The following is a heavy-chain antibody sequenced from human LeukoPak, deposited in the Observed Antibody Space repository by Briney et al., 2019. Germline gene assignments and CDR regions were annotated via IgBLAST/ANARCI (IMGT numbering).Heavy chain of an antibody. Sequence: SETLSLTCAVSGGSISSGAYSWNWIRQPPGKGLEWIGYILYRGATNYNPSLTSRVTISVDRSKNQFSLNLRSVTAADTAVYYCARESHYDSSGYNYFDNWGQGALVTVSS. V-gene: IGHV4-30-2*01. CDR2: ILYRGAT. J-gene: IGHJ4*02. CDR3: ARESHYDSSGYNYFDN. CDR1: GGSISSGAYS. D-gene: IGHD3-22*01.